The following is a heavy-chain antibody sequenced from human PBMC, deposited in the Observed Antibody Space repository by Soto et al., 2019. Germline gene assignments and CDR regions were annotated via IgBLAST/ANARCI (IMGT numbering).Heavy chain of an antibody. CDR3: ARMVYYYGSGSPFDY. CDR2: IDWDDDK. V-gene: IGHV2-70*01. CDR1: GFSLSTSGIC. D-gene: IGHD3-10*01. J-gene: IGHJ4*02. Sequence: GPTLVNPTRTLTLTFTFSGFSLSTSGICVSLIRQPPGKALEWLALIDWDDDKYYSTSLKTRLTISKDTSKNQVVLTMTNMDPVDTATYYCARMVYYYGSGSPFDYWGQGTLVTVSS.